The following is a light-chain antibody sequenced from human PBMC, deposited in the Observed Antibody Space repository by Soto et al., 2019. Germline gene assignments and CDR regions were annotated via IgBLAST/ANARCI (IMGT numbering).Light chain of an antibody. Sequence: KVTISCSGSSSNIGNNYVSWYQQLPGTAPKLLIYDNNKRPSGIPDRFSGSKSGTSATLGITGLQTGDEADYYCGTWDSSLSANVVFGGGTKVTVL. CDR3: GTWDSSLSANVV. CDR2: DNN. CDR1: SSNIGNNY. V-gene: IGLV1-51*01. J-gene: IGLJ2*01.